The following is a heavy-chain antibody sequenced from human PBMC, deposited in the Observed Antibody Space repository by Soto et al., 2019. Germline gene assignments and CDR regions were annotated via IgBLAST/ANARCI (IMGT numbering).Heavy chain of an antibody. J-gene: IGHJ4*02. CDR1: GFIFSTYG. Sequence: VQLVESGGGVVQPGGSLRLSCAASGFIFSTYGMHWVRQVPGKGLEWVAHISYDGSNEHYADSVKGRFTVSRDNAKNTLPLQMTSLRREDTAIYYCTKEDIVGTTWGYFESWGQGTLVTVSS. CDR3: TKEDIVGTTWGYFES. CDR2: ISYDGSNE. V-gene: IGHV3-30*18. D-gene: IGHD5-12*01.